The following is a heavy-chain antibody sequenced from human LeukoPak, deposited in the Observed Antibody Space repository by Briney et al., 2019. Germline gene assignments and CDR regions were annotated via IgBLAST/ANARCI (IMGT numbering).Heavy chain of an antibody. Sequence: SVKVSCKASGGTYSSYAISWVRQAPGQGLEWMGRIIPIFGTANYAQKFQGRVTITTDESTSTAYMELSSLRSEDTAVYYCASNYGSGSLIDNFDYWGQGTLVTVSS. CDR1: GGTYSSYA. V-gene: IGHV1-69*05. J-gene: IGHJ4*02. CDR2: IIPIFGTA. D-gene: IGHD3-10*01. CDR3: ASNYGSGSLIDNFDY.